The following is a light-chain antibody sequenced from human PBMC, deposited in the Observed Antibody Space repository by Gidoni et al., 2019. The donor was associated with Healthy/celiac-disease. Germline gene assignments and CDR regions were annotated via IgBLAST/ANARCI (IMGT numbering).Light chain of an antibody. CDR2: GKN. V-gene: IGLV3-19*01. J-gene: IGLJ2*01. CDR1: SLRSYY. Sequence: SSELTPDPAVSVALGQTVRITCQGDSLRSYYASWYQQKPGPAPVLVIYGKNNRPSGIPDRFSGSSSGNTASLTITGAQAEDEADYYCNSRDSSGNHLVFGGGTKLTVL. CDR3: NSRDSSGNHLV.